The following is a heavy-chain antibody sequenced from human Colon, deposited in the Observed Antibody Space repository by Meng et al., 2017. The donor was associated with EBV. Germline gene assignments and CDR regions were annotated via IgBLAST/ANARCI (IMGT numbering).Heavy chain of an antibody. CDR1: GFPFNNAW. Sequence: EGQLVESGGGLVKPGGSLRLSCAVPGFPFNNAWMSWVRQAPGKGLEWVAHLKSKSAGGTADYAAPVKDRFTISRDDSNNTLYLQVNSLKTDDTAVYYCTTNLGWSGGDYWGQGTLVTVSS. CDR3: TTNLGWSGGDY. D-gene: IGHD2-15*01. CDR2: LKSKSAGGTA. V-gene: IGHV3-15*01. J-gene: IGHJ4*02.